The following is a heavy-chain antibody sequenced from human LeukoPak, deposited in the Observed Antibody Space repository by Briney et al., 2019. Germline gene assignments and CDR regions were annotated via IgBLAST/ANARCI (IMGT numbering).Heavy chain of an antibody. D-gene: IGHD3-3*01. CDR2: IDARSGIV. Sequence: GGSLRLSCAASGFTFTMFGMNWVRQAPGKGLEWVSYIDARSGIVYYADSVQGRFTISRDDAKDSVILQMNSLRVDETAVYYCARIYDFGRGPPGDAFDNWGQGTLVTVPS. CDR1: GFTFTMFG. V-gene: IGHV3-48*01. J-gene: IGHJ3*02. CDR3: ARIYDFGRGPPGDAFDN.